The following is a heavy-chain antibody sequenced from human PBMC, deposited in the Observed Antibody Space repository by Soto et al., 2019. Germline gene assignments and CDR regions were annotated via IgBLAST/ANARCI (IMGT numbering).Heavy chain of an antibody. J-gene: IGHJ6*02. CDR2: INSDGSST. D-gene: IGHD4-17*01. CDR1: GFTFSSYW. V-gene: IGHV3-74*01. CDR3: ARVRREVYYYYGMAV. Sequence: GGSLRLSCAAAGFTFSSYWMHWVCQAPGKGLVWVSRINSDGSSTSYADSVKGRFTISRDNAKNTLYLQMNSLRAEDTAVYYCARVRREVYYYYGMAVWGQGTTVTVSS.